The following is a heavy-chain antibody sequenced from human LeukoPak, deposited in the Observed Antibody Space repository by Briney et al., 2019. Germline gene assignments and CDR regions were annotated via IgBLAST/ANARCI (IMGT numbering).Heavy chain of an antibody. CDR2: ISSGSSYI. D-gene: IGHD3-22*01. J-gene: IGHJ4*02. CDR3: AKVLNYYDSSGYYYFDY. V-gene: IGHV3-21*01. CDR1: GFTFSSYS. Sequence: PGGSLRLSCAASGFTFSSYSMNWVRQAPGKGLEWVSSISSGSSYIYYADSVKGRFTISRDNAKNSLYLQMNSLRAEDTAVYYCAKVLNYYDSSGYYYFDYWGQGTLVTVSS.